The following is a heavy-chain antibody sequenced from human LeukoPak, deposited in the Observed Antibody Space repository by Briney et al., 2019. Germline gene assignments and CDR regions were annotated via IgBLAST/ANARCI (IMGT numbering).Heavy chain of an antibody. CDR3: ARVQDCGGDCLDAFDI. CDR1: GFTFDDYG. V-gene: IGHV3-20*04. Sequence: TGGSLRLSCAASGFTFDDYGMSWVRQAPGKGLEWVSGINWNGGSAGYADSVKGRFTISRDNAKNSLYLQMNSLRAEDTALYYCARVQDCGGDCLDAFDIWGQGTMVTVSS. CDR2: INWNGGSA. D-gene: IGHD2-21*02. J-gene: IGHJ3*02.